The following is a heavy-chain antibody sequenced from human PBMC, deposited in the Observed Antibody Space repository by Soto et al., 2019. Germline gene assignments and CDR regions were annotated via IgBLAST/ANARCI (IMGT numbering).Heavy chain of an antibody. Sequence: QVQLVQSGAEVKKPGSSVKVFCKASGGTFSNYTISWVRQAPGQGLEWMGGIIPVFGTTDYEQKFQGRVTITADGSTSTAYMNLSSLRSADTAVYYCARSSPYIVVRKPTGNQDYYGMDVWGQGTTVNVSS. V-gene: IGHV1-69*01. D-gene: IGHD2-2*01. CDR3: ARSSPYIVVRKPTGNQDYYGMDV. CDR1: GGTFSNYT. J-gene: IGHJ6*02. CDR2: IIPVFGTT.